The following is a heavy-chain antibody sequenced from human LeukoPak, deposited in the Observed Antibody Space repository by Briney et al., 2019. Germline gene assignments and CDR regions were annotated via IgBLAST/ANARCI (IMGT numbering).Heavy chain of an antibody. J-gene: IGHJ6*03. Sequence: GGSLKLSCEASGFTFSSYAMSWVRQAPGKGLEWVSGIIDSGDITYYANSVKGRFTISRDNSKNTLYLQMNSLRAEDTAVYYCSKLGGQEVYNYYVGVWGKGTTVAVSS. V-gene: IGHV3-23*01. CDR2: IIDSGDIT. D-gene: IGHD3-16*01. CDR1: GFTFSSYA. CDR3: SKLGGQEVYNYYVGV.